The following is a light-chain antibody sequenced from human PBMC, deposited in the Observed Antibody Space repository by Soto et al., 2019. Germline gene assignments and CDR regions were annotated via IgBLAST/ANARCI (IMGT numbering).Light chain of an antibody. CDR2: GAS. Sequence: EIVMTQYPTTQSVSPGERANLSCRASQSVSSNLAWYQQKPGQAHRLLIYGASTRATGIPARFSGSGSGTEFTLTISSLQSEDFAFYYCQQYNNWPPSFGQGTKVEIK. J-gene: IGKJ1*01. CDR1: QSVSSN. V-gene: IGKV3-15*01. CDR3: QQYNNWPPS.